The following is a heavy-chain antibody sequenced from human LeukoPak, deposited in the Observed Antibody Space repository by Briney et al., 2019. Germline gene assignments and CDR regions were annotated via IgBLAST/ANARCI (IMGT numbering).Heavy chain of an antibody. D-gene: IGHD3-22*01. CDR2: ISSSSSTI. J-gene: IGHJ4*02. CDR3: GRDRLSSGYLDY. Sequence: GGSLSLSWAAPGFIFSRYSMNWVGQAPGKGLEWVSYISSSSSTIYYADSVKGRFTISRDNAKNSLYLQMNSLRAEDTAVYYCGRDRLSSGYLDYWGQGTLVTASS. V-gene: IGHV3-48*04. CDR1: GFIFSRYS.